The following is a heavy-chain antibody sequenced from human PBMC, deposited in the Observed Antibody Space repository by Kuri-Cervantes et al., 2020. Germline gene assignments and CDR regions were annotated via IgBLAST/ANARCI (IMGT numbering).Heavy chain of an antibody. Sequence: MSCVRQAPGKGLEWVAVIWFDGNKKDYADSVKGRFTISRENSKNTLFLQMNSLRAEDTAVYYCARAGWGAAAGTSVYYYYYMDVWGQVTTVTVSS. CDR3: ARAGWGAAAGTSVYYYYYMDV. D-gene: IGHD6-13*01. V-gene: IGHV3-33*01. J-gene: IGHJ6*03. CDR2: IWFDGNKK.